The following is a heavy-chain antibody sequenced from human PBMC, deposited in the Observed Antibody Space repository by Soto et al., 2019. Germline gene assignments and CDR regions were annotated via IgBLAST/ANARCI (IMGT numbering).Heavy chain of an antibody. J-gene: IGHJ6*02. D-gene: IGHD1-7*01. V-gene: IGHV6-1*01. CDR1: GDSVSSNSAA. CDR2: TYYRSKWYN. Sequence: PSQTLSLTCAISGDSVSSNSAAWNWIRQSPSRGLEWLGRTYYRSKWYNDYAVSVKSRITINPDTSKNQFSLQLNSVTPEDTAVYYCARDLRGSTGTTAYYYYYGMDVWGQGTMVTVSS. CDR3: ARDLRGSTGTTAYYYYYGMDV.